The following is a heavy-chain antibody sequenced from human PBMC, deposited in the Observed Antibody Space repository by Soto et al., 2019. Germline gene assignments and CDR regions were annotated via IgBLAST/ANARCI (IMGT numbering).Heavy chain of an antibody. D-gene: IGHD3-9*01. CDR2: IYYSGST. V-gene: IGHV4-59*08. CDR1: GGSISSYY. Sequence: SETLSLTCTVSGGSISSYYWSWIRQPPGKGLEWIGYIYYSGSTNYNPSLKSRVTISVDTSKNQFSLKLSSVTAADTAVYYCARLPIHYYYYYMDVWGKGTTVTVSS. J-gene: IGHJ6*03. CDR3: ARLPIHYYYYYMDV.